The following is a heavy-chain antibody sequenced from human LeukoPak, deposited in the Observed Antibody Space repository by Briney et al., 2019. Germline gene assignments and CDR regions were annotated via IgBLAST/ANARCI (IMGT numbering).Heavy chain of an antibody. J-gene: IGHJ3*01. V-gene: IGHV3-7*01. D-gene: IGHD7-27*01. CDR1: GFMFSKYW. CDR3: ASEINWGSGAFDV. Sequence: GGSLRLSCTGSGFMFSKYWMTWVRQAPGKGLEWVANIKGDGIEKYYVDSVKGRSTISRDNAGNSLFLQANSLRAEDTAMYYCASEINWGSGAFDVWGQGTMVTVS. CDR2: IKGDGIEK.